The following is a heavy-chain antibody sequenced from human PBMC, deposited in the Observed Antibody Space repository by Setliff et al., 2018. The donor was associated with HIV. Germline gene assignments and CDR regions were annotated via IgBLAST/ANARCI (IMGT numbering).Heavy chain of an antibody. J-gene: IGHJ4*01. D-gene: IGHD3-3*01. CDR1: GGSFSAYH. V-gene: IGHV4-34*01. Sequence: LSLTCAVYGGSFSAYHWSWIRQTPGKGLEWLGEINHSGSTAYNLALESRVSMSIDTSKNQFSLKLTSVTAADTAIYYCARSRDYTGSWFRPFYLDFWGHGNLVTVSS. CDR3: ARSRDYTGSWFRPFYLDF. CDR2: INHSGST.